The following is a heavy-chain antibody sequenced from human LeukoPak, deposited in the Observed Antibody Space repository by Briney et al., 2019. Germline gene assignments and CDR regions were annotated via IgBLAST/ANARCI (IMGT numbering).Heavy chain of an antibody. CDR2: ISAYNGNT. J-gene: IGHJ4*02. CDR1: GYTFTSHG. Sequence: ASVKVSCKASGYTFTSHGISWVRQAPGQGLEWMGWISAYNGNTNYAQKLQGRVTMTTDTSTSTAYMELRSLRSDDTAVYYCARAGSYYDSSGYYQWGQGTLVTVSS. D-gene: IGHD3-22*01. V-gene: IGHV1-18*01. CDR3: ARAGSYYDSSGYYQ.